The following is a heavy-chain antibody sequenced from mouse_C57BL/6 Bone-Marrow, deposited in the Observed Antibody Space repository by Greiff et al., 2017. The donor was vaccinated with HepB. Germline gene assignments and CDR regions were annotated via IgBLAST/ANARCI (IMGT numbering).Heavy chain of an antibody. CDR3: TRGYYGSSYRAY. Sequence: EVQLVESGEGLVKPGGSLKLSCAASGFTFSSYAMSWVRQTPEKRLEWVAYISSGGDYIYYADTVKGRFTISRDNARNTLYLQMSSLKSEDTAMYYCTRGYYGSSYRAYWGQGTLVTVSA. J-gene: IGHJ3*01. CDR1: GFTFSSYA. V-gene: IGHV5-9-1*02. D-gene: IGHD1-1*01. CDR2: ISSGGDYI.